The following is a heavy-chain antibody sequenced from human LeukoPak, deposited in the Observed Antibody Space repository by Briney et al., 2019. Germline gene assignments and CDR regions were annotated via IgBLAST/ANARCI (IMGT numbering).Heavy chain of an antibody. CDR2: INPNSGGT. Sequence: ASVKVSCKASGYTFTGYYMHWVRQAPGQGLEWMGWINPNSGGTNYAQKFQGRVTMTRDTSISTAYMELSRLRSDDTAVYYCASPFPQSATAPLKSASAFDIWGQGTMVTVSS. V-gene: IGHV1-2*02. J-gene: IGHJ3*02. CDR3: ASPFPQSATAPLKSASAFDI. D-gene: IGHD6-25*01. CDR1: GYTFTGYY.